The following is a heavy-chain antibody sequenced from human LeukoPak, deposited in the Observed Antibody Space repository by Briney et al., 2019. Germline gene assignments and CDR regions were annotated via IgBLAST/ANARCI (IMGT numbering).Heavy chain of an antibody. D-gene: IGHD1-26*01. V-gene: IGHV3-7*01. J-gene: IGHJ4*02. CDR2: IKQDGSEK. Sequence: GGSLRLSCAASGFTFSSYWMSWVRQAPGKGLKWVANIKQDGSEKYYVDSVKGRFTISRDNAKNSLYLQMNSLRAEDTAVYYCARHGTPSFDSGSYDSGGNFDYWGQGTLVTVSS. CDR1: GFTFSSYW. CDR3: ARHGTPSFDSGSYDSGGNFDY.